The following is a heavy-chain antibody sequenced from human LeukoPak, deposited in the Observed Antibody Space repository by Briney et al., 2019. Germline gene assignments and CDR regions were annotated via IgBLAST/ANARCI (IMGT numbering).Heavy chain of an antibody. CDR3: AKDRAEYYYDSSGYYFLGH. D-gene: IGHD3-22*01. Sequence: GGSLRLSCAASGFTFSNYAMNWVRQAPGGGLEWVAAISYDGNNKFYADSVKGRFTISKDYSRNTLYLQMNSLRAEDTALYYCAKDRAEYYYDSSGYYFLGHWGQGTLVTVSS. CDR2: ISYDGNNK. V-gene: IGHV3-30*04. J-gene: IGHJ4*02. CDR1: GFTFSNYA.